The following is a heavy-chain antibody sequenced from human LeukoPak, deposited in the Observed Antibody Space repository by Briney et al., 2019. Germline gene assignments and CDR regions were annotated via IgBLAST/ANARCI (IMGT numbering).Heavy chain of an antibody. CDR1: GGSISSYY. CDR3: ARGRYSSGWSIDLDY. Sequence: SETLSLTCTVSGGSISSYYWSWIRQPPGKGLEWIGYIYYSGSTNYNPSLKSRVTISGDTSKNQFSLKLRSVTAADTAVYYCARGRYSSGWSIDLDYWGQGTLVTVSS. D-gene: IGHD6-19*01. J-gene: IGHJ4*02. CDR2: IYYSGST. V-gene: IGHV4-59*01.